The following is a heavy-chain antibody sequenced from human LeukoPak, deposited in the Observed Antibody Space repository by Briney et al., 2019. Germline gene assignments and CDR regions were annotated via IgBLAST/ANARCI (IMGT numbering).Heavy chain of an antibody. CDR2: INPNSGGT. Sequence: ASVTVSCKASGYTFTGYYMHWVRQAPGQGLEWMGWINPNSGGTNYAQKFQGRVTMTRDTSISTAYMELSRLRSDDTAVYYCARVMDILTGYNDYWGQGTLVTVSS. D-gene: IGHD3-9*01. J-gene: IGHJ4*02. CDR3: ARVMDILTGYNDY. CDR1: GYTFTGYY. V-gene: IGHV1-2*02.